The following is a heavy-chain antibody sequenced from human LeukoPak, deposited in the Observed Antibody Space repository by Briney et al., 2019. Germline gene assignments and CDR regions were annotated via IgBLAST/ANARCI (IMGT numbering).Heavy chain of an antibody. Sequence: GGSLRLSCVASGFTFSNYWMHWVRQAPGKGLEWVAVISYDGNNKFYADSVKGRFTISRDNSKNTLYLLMYSLRTDDTAVYYCAKEYSSSWHYFFDYWGQGTLVTVSS. CDR2: ISYDGNNK. CDR3: AKEYSSSWHYFFDY. J-gene: IGHJ4*02. D-gene: IGHD6-13*01. CDR1: GFTFSNYW. V-gene: IGHV3-30*18.